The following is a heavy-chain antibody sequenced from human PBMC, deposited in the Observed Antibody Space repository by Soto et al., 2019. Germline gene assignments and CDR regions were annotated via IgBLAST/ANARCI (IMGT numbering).Heavy chain of an antibody. CDR1: GFTFTTYF. Sequence: QVQLVQSGAEVKKPGASVTISCKASGFTFTTYFMHWLRQAPGQGLEWMGVISPGGDVTSYAQKFQGRVTVTKDTYTTTFYMDLSSLRSDDTAVYYCARDWRFSSGLDYWGQGTLVTVSS. CDR3: ARDWRFSSGLDY. CDR2: ISPGGDVT. D-gene: IGHD6-19*01. V-gene: IGHV1-46*01. J-gene: IGHJ4*02.